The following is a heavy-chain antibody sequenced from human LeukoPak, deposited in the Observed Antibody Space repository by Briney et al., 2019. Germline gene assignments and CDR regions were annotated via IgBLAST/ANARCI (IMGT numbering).Heavy chain of an antibody. Sequence: SETLSLTCAVSGGSISSGGYSWSWIRQPLGKGLEWIGYIYHSGSTYYNPSLKSRVTISVDTSKNQFSLKLSSVTAADTAVYYCARLVADYQLLLNYFDYWGQGTLVTVSS. CDR2: IYHSGST. V-gene: IGHV4-30-2*01. CDR1: GGSISSGGYS. CDR3: ARLVADYQLLLNYFDY. D-gene: IGHD2-2*01. J-gene: IGHJ4*02.